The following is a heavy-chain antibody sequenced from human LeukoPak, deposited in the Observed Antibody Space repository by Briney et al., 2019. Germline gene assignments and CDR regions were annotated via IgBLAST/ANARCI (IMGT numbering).Heavy chain of an antibody. Sequence: PSETLSLTCTVSGGSVSRYCWSWIRQPPGKGLEWIGYIYYTGSTNYNPSLKSRVTISVDASKNQFSLRLSSVTAADTAVYYCARGGYGSGWPLDYWGQGTLVTVSS. J-gene: IGHJ4*02. CDR2: IYYTGST. V-gene: IGHV4-59*02. CDR3: ARGGYGSGWPLDY. CDR1: GGSVSRYC. D-gene: IGHD6-19*01.